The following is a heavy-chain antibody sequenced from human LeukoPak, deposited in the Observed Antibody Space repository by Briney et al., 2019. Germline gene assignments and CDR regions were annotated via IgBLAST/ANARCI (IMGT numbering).Heavy chain of an antibody. CDR3: AREGEAFDY. CDR1: GGSISSSSYY. J-gene: IGHJ4*02. Sequence: TASETLSLTCTVSGGSISSSSYYWGWIRQPPGKGLEWIASIYYTGNTYYNPSLKSRVTMSIDTSKNQFSLKVNSLTAADTAVYFCAREGEAFDYWGQGTLVTVSS. CDR2: IYYTGNT. V-gene: IGHV4-39*07. D-gene: IGHD3-10*01.